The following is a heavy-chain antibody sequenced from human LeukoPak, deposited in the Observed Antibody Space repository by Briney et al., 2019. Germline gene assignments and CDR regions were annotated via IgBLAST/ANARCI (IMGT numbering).Heavy chain of an antibody. V-gene: IGHV4-4*07. CDR2: IYTSGST. J-gene: IGHJ4*02. CDR1: GGSISSYY. Sequence: SETLSLTCTVSGGSISSYYWNWIRQPAGKGLEYIGRIYTSGSTNYNPSLKSRVTMSVDTSKNLFSLELTSVTAADTAVYYCTRVMRTSGSYLLDSWGQGTLLTVSS. CDR3: TRVMRTSGSYLLDS. D-gene: IGHD3-10*01.